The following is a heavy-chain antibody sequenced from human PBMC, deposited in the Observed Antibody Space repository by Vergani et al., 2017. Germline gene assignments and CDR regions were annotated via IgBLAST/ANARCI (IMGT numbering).Heavy chain of an antibody. CDR3: TRVGTMVRGVIRTDYYFDY. D-gene: IGHD3-10*01. J-gene: IGHJ4*02. CDR1: GGSISSSS. Sequence: LQLQESGPGLVKPSETLSLTCTVSGGSISSSSYYWGWIRQPPGKGLEWIGRIRSKANSYATAYAASVKGRFTISRDDSKNTAYLQMNSLKTEDTAVYYCTRVGTMVRGVIRTDYYFDYWGQGTLVTVSS. V-gene: IGHV3-73*01. CDR2: IRSKANSYAT.